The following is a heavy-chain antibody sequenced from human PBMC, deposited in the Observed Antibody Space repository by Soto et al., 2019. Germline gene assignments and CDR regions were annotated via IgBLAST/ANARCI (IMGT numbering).Heavy chain of an antibody. CDR2: ISSSSSYI. V-gene: IGHV3-21*01. D-gene: IGHD1-1*01. J-gene: IGHJ3*02. CDR1: GFTFSSYS. Sequence: EVQLVESGGGLVKPGGSLRLSCAASGFTFSSYSMNWVRQAPGKGLEWVSSISSSSSYIYYADSVKGRFTISRDNSKNSLYLQMNSLRAEDTAVYYCARDTTGVAFDIWGQGTMFTVSS. CDR3: ARDTTGVAFDI.